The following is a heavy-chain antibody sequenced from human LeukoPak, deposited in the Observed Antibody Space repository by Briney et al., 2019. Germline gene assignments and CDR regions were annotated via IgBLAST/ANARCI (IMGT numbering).Heavy chain of an antibody. V-gene: IGHV3-21*01. J-gene: IGHJ6*03. CDR1: GFTFSSYV. D-gene: IGHD1-26*01. CDR3: ARDPYSGNYGNYYYYYMDV. Sequence: GGSLRLSCAASGFTFSSYVMNWVRQAPGKALEWVSSITSSSTYIFYADSVKGRFTISRDNAKNSLYLQMNSLGPEDTAVYYCARDPYSGNYGNYYYYYMDVWGKGTTVTISS. CDR2: ITSSSTYI.